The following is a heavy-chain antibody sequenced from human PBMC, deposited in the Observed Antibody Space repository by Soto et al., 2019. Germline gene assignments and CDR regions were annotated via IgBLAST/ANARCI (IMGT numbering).Heavy chain of an antibody. CDR2: IYYGGST. D-gene: IGHD3-9*01. V-gene: IGHV4-59*01. CDR3: ARTGRYYDILTGYYGSYYFEH. Sequence: SETLSLTCTVSGDSISSYYWSWIRQPPGKGLEWIGYIYYGGSTNYNPSLRSRVTISVDTSKDQFSLKLNSVTAADTAVYYCARTGRYYDILTGYYGSYYFEHWGQGTLVTVS. CDR1: GDSISSYY. J-gene: IGHJ4*02.